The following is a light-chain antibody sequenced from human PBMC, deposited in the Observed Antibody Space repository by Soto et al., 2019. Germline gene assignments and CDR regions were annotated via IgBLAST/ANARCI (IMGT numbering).Light chain of an antibody. CDR1: QSISSW. V-gene: IGKV1-5*03. CDR2: HAS. J-gene: IGKJ2*01. Sequence: EIQMTQSPATLFASLGDRVTLTCRASQSISSWLAWYQQKPGKAPKLLIYHASSLDSGVPSRFSGSGSGTEYTLTISSLQHDDVAAYYCQQYNRYSPYTFGQGTKLEIK. CDR3: QQYNRYSPYT.